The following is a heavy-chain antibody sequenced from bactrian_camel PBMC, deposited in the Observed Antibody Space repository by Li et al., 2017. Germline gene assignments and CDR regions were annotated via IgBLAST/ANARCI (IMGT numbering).Heavy chain of an antibody. CDR2: IATGSGNT. D-gene: IGHD1*01. Sequence: HVQLVESGGGSVQAGGTLRLSCAAPGYAYSSYCMAWFRQAPGKKREGVARIATGSGNTYYADSVKGRFTISQDNAKNTLYLQMNNLRPEDTAVYTCAADRIRFNLGSGYRFWGQGTQVTVS. J-gene: IGHJ4*01. CDR3: AADRIRFNLGSGYRF. CDR1: GYAYSSYC. V-gene: IGHV3S1*01.